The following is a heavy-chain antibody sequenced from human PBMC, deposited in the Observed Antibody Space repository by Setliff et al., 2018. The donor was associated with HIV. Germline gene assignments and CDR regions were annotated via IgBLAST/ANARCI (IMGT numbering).Heavy chain of an antibody. CDR1: GGSISSHY. D-gene: IGHD3-22*01. Sequence: PSETLSLTCTVSGGSISSHYWSWIRQPPGKGLEWIGFIYYSGSSNYNPSPKSRVTISVDTSKNQFSLKLSSVTAADTAVYYCARSGLYDSSGYYLEYFDYWGQGTLVTVSS. CDR2: IYYSGSS. J-gene: IGHJ4*02. V-gene: IGHV4-59*11. CDR3: ARSGLYDSSGYYLEYFDY.